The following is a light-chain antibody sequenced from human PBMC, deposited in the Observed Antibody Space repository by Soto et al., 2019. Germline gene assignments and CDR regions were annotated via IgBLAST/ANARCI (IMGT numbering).Light chain of an antibody. CDR2: AAS. J-gene: IGKJ4*01. CDR1: QGIRSY. CDR3: QQLNSYSALT. V-gene: IGKV1-9*01. Sequence: DIQITQSPSSVSASVGDRVTITCRASQGIRSYLAWYQQNPGKAPKLLIYAASTLQSGVPSRFSGSGSGTDFTLTISSLQPEDFATYYCQQLNSYSALTFGGGTKVDIK.